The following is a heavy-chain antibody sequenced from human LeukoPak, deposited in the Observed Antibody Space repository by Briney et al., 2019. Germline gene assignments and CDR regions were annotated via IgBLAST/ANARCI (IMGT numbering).Heavy chain of an antibody. D-gene: IGHD6-13*01. CDR1: GGSFSGYY. Sequence: SETLSLTCAVYGGSFSGYYWSWIRQPPGKGLEWIGYIYYSGSTNYNPSLKSRVTISVDTSKNQFSLKLSSVTAADTAVYYCARGPIAAAGFYYYYYMDVWGKGTTVTISS. CDR3: ARGPIAAAGFYYYYYMDV. V-gene: IGHV4-59*01. J-gene: IGHJ6*03. CDR2: IYYSGST.